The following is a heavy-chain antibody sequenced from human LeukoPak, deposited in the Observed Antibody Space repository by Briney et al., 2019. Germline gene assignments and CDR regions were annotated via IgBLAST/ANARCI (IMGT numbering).Heavy chain of an antibody. J-gene: IGHJ5*02. CDR1: GGSFSGYY. CDR2: INHSGST. CDR3: AREETYYYDINWFDP. V-gene: IGHV4-34*01. Sequence: SETLSLTCAVYGGSFSGYYWSWIRQPPGKGLEWIGEINHSGSTNYNPSLKSRVTISVDTSKNQFSLTLSSVTAADTAVYYCAREETYYYDINWFDPWGQGTLVTVSS. D-gene: IGHD3-22*01.